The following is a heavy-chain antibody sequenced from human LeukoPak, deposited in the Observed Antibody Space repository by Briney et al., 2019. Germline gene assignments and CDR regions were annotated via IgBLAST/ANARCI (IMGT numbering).Heavy chain of an antibody. CDR3: AKGITNYGSFDY. V-gene: IGHV3-9*01. CDR2: ISWNSGSI. Sequence: GGSLRLSCAASGFTFDDYAMRWVRQAPGKGLEWVSGISWNSGSITYADSVKGRFTISRDNAKNSLYLQMNSLRAEDTALYYCAKGITNYGSFDYWGQGTLVTVSS. J-gene: IGHJ4*02. CDR1: GFTFDDYA. D-gene: IGHD3-10*01.